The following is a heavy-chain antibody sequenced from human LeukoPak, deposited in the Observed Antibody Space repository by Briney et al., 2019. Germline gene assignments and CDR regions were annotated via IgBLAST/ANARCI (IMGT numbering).Heavy chain of an antibody. J-gene: IGHJ5*02. CDR3: AGGPYCGGDCYPNWFDP. CDR1: GGSITSYY. Sequence: SETLSLTCTVSGGSITSYYWSWIRQPPGKGLEWIGYMYYRGRTKYNPSLKSRVTISVDTSKKQFSLKLSSVTAADTAVYYCAGGPYCGGDCYPNWFDPWGQGTLVTVSS. V-gene: IGHV4-59*01. D-gene: IGHD2-21*02. CDR2: MYYRGRT.